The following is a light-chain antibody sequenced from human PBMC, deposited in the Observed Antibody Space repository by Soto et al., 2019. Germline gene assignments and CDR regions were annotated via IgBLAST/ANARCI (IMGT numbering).Light chain of an antibody. CDR2: DAS. J-gene: IGKJ1*01. V-gene: IGKV1D-13*01. CDR1: QGVSTA. Sequence: AIQLTQSPSSLSTSVGDRVMITCRASQGVSTALAWYQQKPGKAPKLLIYDASSLKIGVPSRFSGSGSGTDFALTISSLQPDDFATYYCQQFYDYPRTFGQGTKVEIK. CDR3: QQFYDYPRT.